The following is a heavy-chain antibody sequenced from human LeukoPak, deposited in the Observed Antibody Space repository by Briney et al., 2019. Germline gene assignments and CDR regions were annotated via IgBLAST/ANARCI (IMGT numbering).Heavy chain of an antibody. CDR3: ARRDESYYYGMDV. CDR2: IIPILGIA. J-gene: IGHJ6*02. V-gene: IGHV1-69*04. D-gene: IGHD5-24*01. Sequence: GASVTVSCKASGGTFSSYAISWVRQAPGQGLEWMGRIIPILGIANYAQKFQGRVTVTADKSTSTAYMELSSLRSEDTAVYYCARRDESYYYGMDVWGQGTTVTVSS. CDR1: GGTFSSYA.